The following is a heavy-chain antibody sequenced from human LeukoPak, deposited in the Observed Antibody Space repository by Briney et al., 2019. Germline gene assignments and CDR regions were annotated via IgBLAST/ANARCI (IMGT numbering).Heavy chain of an antibody. CDR2: IYTSVST. CDR1: GGSVSSGSYY. D-gene: IGHD4-17*01. CDR3: ARLDYTDLYFDY. V-gene: IGHV4-61*02. J-gene: IGHJ4*02. Sequence: PSETLSLTCTVSGGSVSSGSYYWSWIRQPAGKGLEWIGRIYTSVSTNYNPSLKSRVTISVDTSKNQFSLKLTSVTAADTAVYYCARLDYTDLYFDYWGQGTLVTVSP.